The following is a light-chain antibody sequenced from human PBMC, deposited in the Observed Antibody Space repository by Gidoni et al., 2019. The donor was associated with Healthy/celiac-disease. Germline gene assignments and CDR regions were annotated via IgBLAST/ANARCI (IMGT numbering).Light chain of an antibody. CDR1: SLRSYY. J-gene: IGLJ2*01. V-gene: IGLV3-19*01. CDR2: GKN. CDR3: NSRDSSGNHLV. Sequence: SSELTQDPAVSVAFGQTVRITCRGDSLRSYYASWYVQKPGQAPVLVIYGKNNRPSGIPDRFSGSSSGNTASLTIPGAQAEDEADSYCNSRDSSGNHLVFGGGTTLTVL.